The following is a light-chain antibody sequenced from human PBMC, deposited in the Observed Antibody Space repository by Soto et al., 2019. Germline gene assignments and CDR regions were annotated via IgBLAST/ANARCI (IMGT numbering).Light chain of an antibody. CDR2: HTS. J-gene: IGKJ1*01. CDR3: QQYGSSPKT. CDR1: QSVSYY. V-gene: IGKV3-20*01. Sequence: EIVLTQSPATLSLSPGERATLSCRASQSVSYYLAWYQQKPGQAPRLLIYHTSTRATGIPDRISGSGSGTDLTLTITRLEPEDFAVYYCQQYGSSPKTFGQGTKVDIK.